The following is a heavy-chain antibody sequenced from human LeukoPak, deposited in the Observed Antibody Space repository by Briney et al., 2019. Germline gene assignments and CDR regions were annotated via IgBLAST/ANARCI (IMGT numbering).Heavy chain of an antibody. CDR2: IGASGGST. D-gene: IGHD3-9*01. CDR1: GFTFSSYA. Sequence: GGSLRLSCAASGFTFSSYAMSWVRQAPGKGLEWVSGIGASGGSTYYADSVKGRFTISRDNSKNTPYLQMNSLRTEDTAVYYCAKAEGYDILTGLDYWGQGTLVTVSS. J-gene: IGHJ4*02. V-gene: IGHV3-23*01. CDR3: AKAEGYDILTGLDY.